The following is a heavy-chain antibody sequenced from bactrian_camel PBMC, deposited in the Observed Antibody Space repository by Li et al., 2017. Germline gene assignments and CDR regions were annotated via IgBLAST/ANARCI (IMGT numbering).Heavy chain of an antibody. J-gene: IGHJ4*01. CDR2: IDDQGTT. V-gene: IGHV3S55*01. CDR1: GMTVGTRYC. D-gene: IGHD2*01. Sequence: HVQLVESGGGSVQPGGSLRLSCAASGMTVGTRYCFGWFRVPPGREREGVAAIDDQGTTRYAEFVEGRFTISKDNANNTLYLQMDSLKPEDTGMYYCAVGQGAPAFSVLLQRRHYIFWGQGTQVTVS. CDR3: AVGQGAPAFSVLLQRRHYIF.